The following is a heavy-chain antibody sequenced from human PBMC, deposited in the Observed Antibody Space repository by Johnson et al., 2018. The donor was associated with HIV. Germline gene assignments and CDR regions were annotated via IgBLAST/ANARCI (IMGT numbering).Heavy chain of an antibody. CDR3: AREGMAAAGTRAFDI. Sequence: QVQLVESGGGVVQSGRSLRLSCAASGFTFSSYAMHWVRQAPGKGLEWVAVISYAGSNKYYADSVKGRFTISRDNSKNTLYLQMNSLRAEDTAVYYCAREGMAAAGTRAFDIWGQGTMVTVSS. CDR2: ISYAGSNK. CDR1: GFTFSSYA. J-gene: IGHJ3*02. D-gene: IGHD6-13*01. V-gene: IGHV3-30-3*01.